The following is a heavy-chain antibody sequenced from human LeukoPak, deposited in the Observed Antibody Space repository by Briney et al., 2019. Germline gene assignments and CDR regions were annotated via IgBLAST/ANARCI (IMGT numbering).Heavy chain of an antibody. CDR2: ISSSGSTI. V-gene: IGHV3-48*03. CDR3: ARENTIFGVVTGYYFDY. J-gene: IGHJ4*02. D-gene: IGHD3-3*01. Sequence: QPGRFLRLSFAASGFTFSSYEMNLVRQAPGKGLEWVSYISSSGSTIYYADSVKGRFTISRDNAKNSLYLQMNSLRAEDTAVYYCARENTIFGVVTGYYFDYWGQGTLVTVSS. CDR1: GFTFSSYE.